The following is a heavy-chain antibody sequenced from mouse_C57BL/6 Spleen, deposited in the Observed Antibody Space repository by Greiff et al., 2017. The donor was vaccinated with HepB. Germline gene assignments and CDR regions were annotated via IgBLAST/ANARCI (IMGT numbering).Heavy chain of an antibody. J-gene: IGHJ4*01. CDR2: INPNNGGT. CDR3: ARGTDSTPYYYAMDY. D-gene: IGHD6-1*01. Sequence: VQLQQSGPELVKPGASVKISCKASGYTFTDYYMNWVKQSHGKSLEWIGDINPNNGGTSYNQKFKGKATLTVDKSSSTAYMELRSLTSEDSAVYYWARGTDSTPYYYAMDYWGQGTSVTVSS. CDR1: GYTFTDYY. V-gene: IGHV1-26*01.